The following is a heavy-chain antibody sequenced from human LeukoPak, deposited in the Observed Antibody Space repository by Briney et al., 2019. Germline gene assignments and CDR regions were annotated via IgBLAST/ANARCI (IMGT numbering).Heavy chain of an antibody. CDR1: GGSISSDY. J-gene: IGHJ6*03. V-gene: IGHV4-59*01. CDR3: ARAPPLVVSGRYYYCYMDV. D-gene: IGHD1-26*01. CDR2: IYYSGNT. Sequence: SETLSLTCTVSGGSISSDYWSWIRQPPGKGLEWIGYIYYSGNTNYNPSLKSRVTISVDTSKNQFSLKLSSVTAADTAVYYCARAPPLVVSGRYYYCYMDVWGKGTTVTVSS.